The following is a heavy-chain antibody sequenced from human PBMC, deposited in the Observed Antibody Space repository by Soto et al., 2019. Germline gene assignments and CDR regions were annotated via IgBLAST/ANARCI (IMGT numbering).Heavy chain of an antibody. D-gene: IGHD1-26*01. CDR2: ISRGGDYI. V-gene: IGHV3-21*01. CDR1: GFTFATYT. J-gene: IGHJ5*01. Sequence: EVQLVESGGGLVEPGGSLRLSCAASGFTFATYTINWVRQAPGKGLEWVSSISRGGDYIKYADSVEGRFTISRDNAKNSLFLQTTGLRAEDTAVYYCARSQAVGLLDSWGQGTLVTVSS. CDR3: ARSQAVGLLDS.